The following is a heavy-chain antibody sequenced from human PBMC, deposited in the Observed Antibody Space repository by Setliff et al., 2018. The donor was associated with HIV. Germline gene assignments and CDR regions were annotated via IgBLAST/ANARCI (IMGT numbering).Heavy chain of an antibody. CDR1: GYSISSGYY. V-gene: IGHV4-38-2*01. CDR2: IYHSGST. J-gene: IGHJ4*02. D-gene: IGHD2-2*01. Sequence: SETLSLTCAVSGYSISSGYYWGWIRQPPGKGLEWIGSIYHSGSTYYNPSLKSRVIISLDTSKNHLSLKLRSVTAADTAVYYCARGSCFNTGCLDSWGQGALVTVSS. CDR3: ARGSCFNTGCLDS.